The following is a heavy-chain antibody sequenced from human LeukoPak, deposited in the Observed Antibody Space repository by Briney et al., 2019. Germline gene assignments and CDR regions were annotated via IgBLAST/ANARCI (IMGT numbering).Heavy chain of an antibody. CDR2: IIPIFGTA. D-gene: IGHD6-13*01. CDR1: GCSFSSYS. CDR3: ARDRASYRRIWYVGFGY. Sequence: GASVKVSCQASGCSFSSYSNSWVRQAPAPGLEWMGGIIPIFGTANYAQKFQGRVTITADKSTSTAYMELSSLRSEDTAVYYCARDRASYRRIWYVGFGYWGQGTRVTVSS. V-gene: IGHV1-69*06. J-gene: IGHJ4*02.